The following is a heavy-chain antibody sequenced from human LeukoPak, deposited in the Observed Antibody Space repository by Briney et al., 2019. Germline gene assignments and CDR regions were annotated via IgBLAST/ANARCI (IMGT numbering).Heavy chain of an antibody. CDR3: AREIDRDDYNRFFDY. CDR1: GYSFPTYT. CDR2: INAGNGNT. D-gene: IGHD5-24*01. J-gene: IGHJ4*02. V-gene: IGHV1-3*01. Sequence: ASVKVSCKASGYSFPTYTMNWVRQAPGQRLEWMGWINAGNGNTKYSQKFQGRVTITRDTSASTAYMEMRSLRSEDTAVYYCAREIDRDDYNRFFDYWGQGTLVTVSS.